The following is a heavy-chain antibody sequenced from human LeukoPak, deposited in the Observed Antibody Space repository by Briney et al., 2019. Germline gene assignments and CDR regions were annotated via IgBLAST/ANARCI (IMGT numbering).Heavy chain of an antibody. D-gene: IGHD2-2*01. CDR2: ISGYNGNT. J-gene: IGHJ5*02. Sequence: GASVKVSCKASGYTFTSNGISWVRQAPGQGLEWMGWISGYNGNTNYAQRFQGRVTMTTDTSTITAYMELRSLRSDDTAVYYCAKDPLSSTTSQNWLDPWGQGTLVIVSP. CDR1: GYTFTSNG. V-gene: IGHV1-18*01. CDR3: AKDPLSSTTSQNWLDP.